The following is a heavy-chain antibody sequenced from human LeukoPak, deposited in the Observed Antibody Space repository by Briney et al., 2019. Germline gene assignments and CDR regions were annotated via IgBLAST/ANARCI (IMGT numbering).Heavy chain of an antibody. CDR2: IHYSGST. CDR3: ARQNKGRAVV. V-gene: IGHV4-59*01. J-gene: IGHJ6*02. Sequence: RTSETLSLTCTVSGVSISSYYWSWLRQPPGKGLEWIGYIHYSGSTNYNPSLKSRVTISVDTSKNQFSLKLSSVTAADTAVYYCARQNKGRAVVWGQGTTVIVSS. D-gene: IGHD2/OR15-2a*01. CDR1: GVSISSYY.